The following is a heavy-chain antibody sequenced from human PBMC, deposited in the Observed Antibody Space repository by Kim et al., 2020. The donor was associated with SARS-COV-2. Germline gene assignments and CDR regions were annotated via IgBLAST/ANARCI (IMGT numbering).Heavy chain of an antibody. CDR3: TRRSGSYMFFDY. J-gene: IGHJ4*02. V-gene: IGHV3-23*01. Sequence: YADSVKGRFTISRDNSKNPLFRQMNSLRAEDTAVYYCTRRSGSYMFFDYWGQGALVTVSS. D-gene: IGHD1-26*01.